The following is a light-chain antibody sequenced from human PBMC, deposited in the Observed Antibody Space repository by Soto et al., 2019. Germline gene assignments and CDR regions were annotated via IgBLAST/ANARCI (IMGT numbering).Light chain of an antibody. CDR3: SSYTSSSTSV. Sequence: QSALTQPVSVSGSAGQSITISCTGTSSDVGGYNYVSWYQQHPGKAPKLMIYDVSNRPSGVSNRFSGSKSGNTASLTISGLQAEDEADYYCSSYTSSSTSVFGTGTKVTVL. CDR2: DVS. CDR1: SSDVGGYNY. V-gene: IGLV2-14*01. J-gene: IGLJ1*01.